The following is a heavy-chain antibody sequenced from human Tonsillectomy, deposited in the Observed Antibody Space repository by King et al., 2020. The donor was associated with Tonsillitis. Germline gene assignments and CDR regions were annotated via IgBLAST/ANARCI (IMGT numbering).Heavy chain of an antibody. CDR2: INSDGSST. CDR1: GFTFSSYW. D-gene: IGHD6-13*01. V-gene: IGHV3-74*01. J-gene: IGHJ6*02. Sequence: VQLVESGGGLVQPGGSLRLSCAASGFTFSSYWMHWVRQAPGKGLVWVSRINSDGSSTSYADSVKGRFTISRDNANKTLYLQMNSLGAEDTAVYYCARVGAAGRDYYYGMDVWGQGTTVTVSS. CDR3: ARVGAAGRDYYYGMDV.